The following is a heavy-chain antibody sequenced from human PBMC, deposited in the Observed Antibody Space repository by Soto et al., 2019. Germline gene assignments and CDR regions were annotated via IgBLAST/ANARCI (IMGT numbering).Heavy chain of an antibody. V-gene: IGHV3-23*01. CDR3: AREGDRYGTVCFDS. D-gene: IGHD1-1*01. J-gene: IGHJ4*02. Sequence: GGSLRLSCAASGFTFSSYGMSWVRQAPGKGLEWVAGIPVIGERRYYADSVKGRFTISRDNAKNTLYLQMNSLRVEDAAVYFCAREGDRYGTVCFDSWGQGTLVTVSS. CDR1: GFTFSSYG. CDR2: IPVIGERR.